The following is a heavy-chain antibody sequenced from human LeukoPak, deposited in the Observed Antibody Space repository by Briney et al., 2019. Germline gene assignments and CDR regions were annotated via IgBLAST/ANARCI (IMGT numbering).Heavy chain of an antibody. V-gene: IGHV3-30-3*01. CDR3: ARDTTYYYDSSGPRGFDY. Sequence: GGSLRLSCAASGFTFSSYAMHWVRQAPGKGPEWVAVISYDGSNKYYADSVKGRFTISRDNSKNTLYLQMNSLRAEDTAVYYCARDTTYYYDSSGPRGFDYWGQGTLVTVSS. CDR1: GFTFSSYA. J-gene: IGHJ4*02. CDR2: ISYDGSNK. D-gene: IGHD3-22*01.